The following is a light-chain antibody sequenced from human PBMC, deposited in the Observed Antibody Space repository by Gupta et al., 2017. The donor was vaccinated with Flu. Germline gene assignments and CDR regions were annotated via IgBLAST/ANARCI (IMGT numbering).Light chain of an antibody. J-gene: IGKJ5*01. CDR1: QSVSSY. V-gene: IGKV3-11*01. Sequence: EIVLTQSPATLSLSPGERATLSCRASQSVSSYLAWYQQKPGQAPRLLIYYASNRATGIPARFSGSGSGTDFTLTISSREPEDFAVYYCQQRSNWPPAITFGQGTRLEIK. CDR2: YAS. CDR3: QQRSNWPPAIT.